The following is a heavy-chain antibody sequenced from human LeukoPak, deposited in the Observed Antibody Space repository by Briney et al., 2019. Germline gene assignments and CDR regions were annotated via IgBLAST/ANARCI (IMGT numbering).Heavy chain of an antibody. Sequence: GGSLRLSCAASGFTVSSNYKSWVRQAPGKGLEWVSVIYSGGSTYYADSVKGRFTISRDNSKNTLYLQMNSLRAEDTAVYYCAMGCSSTSWRGYYYYGMDVWGQGTTVTVSS. J-gene: IGHJ6*02. CDR2: IYSGGST. CDR3: AMGCSSTSWRGYYYYGMDV. D-gene: IGHD2-2*01. CDR1: GFTVSSNY. V-gene: IGHV3-53*01.